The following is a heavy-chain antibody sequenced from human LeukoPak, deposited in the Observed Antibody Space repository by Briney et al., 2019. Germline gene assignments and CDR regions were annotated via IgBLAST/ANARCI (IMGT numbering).Heavy chain of an antibody. D-gene: IGHD3-10*01. J-gene: IGHJ4*02. CDR1: GFTFSSYA. V-gene: IGHV3-23*01. CDR2: ISGSGGST. CDR3: AKGVDSFRDYYGSAADY. Sequence: PGGSLRLSCAASGFTFSSYAMSWVRQAPGKGQERVSAISGSGGSTYYADSVKGRFTISRDNSKNTLYLQMNSLRAEDTAVYYCAKGVDSFRDYYGSAADYWGQGTLVTVSS.